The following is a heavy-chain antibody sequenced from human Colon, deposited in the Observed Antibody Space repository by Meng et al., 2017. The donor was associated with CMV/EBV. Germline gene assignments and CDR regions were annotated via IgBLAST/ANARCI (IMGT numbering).Heavy chain of an antibody. V-gene: IGHV4-30-4*08. Sequence: SETLSLTCTVSGGSISSGDYYWSWIRQPPGKGLEWIGYIYYSGSTYYNPSLKSRVTISVDTSKNQFSLKLSSVTAADTAVYYCARGPDSSDGRPDYWGQGTLVTVSS. D-gene: IGHD6-25*01. CDR1: GGSISSGDYY. J-gene: IGHJ4*02. CDR3: ARGPDSSDGRPDY. CDR2: IYYSGST.